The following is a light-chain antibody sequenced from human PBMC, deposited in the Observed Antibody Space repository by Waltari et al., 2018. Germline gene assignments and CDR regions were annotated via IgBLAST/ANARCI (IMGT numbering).Light chain of an antibody. CDR3: QQSYSTPRT. V-gene: IGKV1-39*01. Sequence: DIQMTQSPSSLSASVGDRVTITCRASQSISSYLNWYQQKPGKAPKLLIYAASSLQSGVPSRFSGSGSGTDFTLTTSSLQPEDFATYYCQQSYSTPRTFGQGTKVEIK. CDR1: QSISSY. J-gene: IGKJ1*01. CDR2: AAS.